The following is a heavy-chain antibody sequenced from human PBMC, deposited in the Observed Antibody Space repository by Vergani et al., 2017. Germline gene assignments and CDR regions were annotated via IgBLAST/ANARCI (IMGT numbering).Heavy chain of an antibody. Sequence: QVQLVESGGGVVQPGRSLRLSCAASGFTFSDYYMSWIRQAPGKGLEWVSYISSSGSTIYYADSVKGRFTISRDNAKNSLYLQMNSLIAEDTAVYYCAREAARFGAFDIWGQGTMVTVSS. V-gene: IGHV3-11*01. CDR1: GFTFSDYY. CDR3: AREAARFGAFDI. CDR2: ISSSGSTI. D-gene: IGHD6-6*01. J-gene: IGHJ3*02.